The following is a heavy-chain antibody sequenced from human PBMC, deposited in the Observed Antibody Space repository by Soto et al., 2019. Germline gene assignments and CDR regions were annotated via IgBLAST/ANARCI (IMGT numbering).Heavy chain of an antibody. CDR1: GGSVSSHNSY. Sequence: QVQLQESGPGLVEPSETLSLTCIVSGGSVSSHNSYWNWIRQPPGKGLEWIAYIQNTGSTNYNPPLKSRVTISLDTSENHFSLKLSAMTAADTAVYFCARWDYYYGMDAWGQGTTVIVSS. J-gene: IGHJ6*02. V-gene: IGHV4-61*01. CDR3: ARWDYYYGMDA. CDR2: IQNTGST.